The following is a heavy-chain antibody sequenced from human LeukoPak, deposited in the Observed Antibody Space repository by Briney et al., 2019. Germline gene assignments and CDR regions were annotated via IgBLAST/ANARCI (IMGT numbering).Heavy chain of an antibody. D-gene: IGHD3/OR15-3a*01. CDR2: IYTSGST. J-gene: IGHJ6*03. CDR3: ARHPRMDSYYYYYYMDV. CDR1: GGSISSYY. V-gene: IGHV4-4*09. Sequence: SETLSLTCTASGGSISSYYWSWIRQPPGKGLEWIGYIYTSGSTNYNPSLKSRVTISVDTSKNQFSLKLSSVTAADTAVYYCARHPRMDSYYYYYYMDVWGKGTTVTVSS.